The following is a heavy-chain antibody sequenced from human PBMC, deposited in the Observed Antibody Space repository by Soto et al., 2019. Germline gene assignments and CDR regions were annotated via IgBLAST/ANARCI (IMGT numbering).Heavy chain of an antibody. Sequence: GGPLRLSGSVSGFTASAYTMGWVRLAPGKGLEWGSTIFSGGVTTKYADSVTGRFSIARDNSKNIVYLQMYSLGIGDTAIYYWARDRQPDGIWTFDNPGRGVLVTVSS. J-gene: IGHJ4*02. CDR3: ARDRQPDGIWTFDN. CDR2: IFSGGVTT. CDR1: GFTASAYT. V-gene: IGHV3-23*05. D-gene: IGHD2-15*01.